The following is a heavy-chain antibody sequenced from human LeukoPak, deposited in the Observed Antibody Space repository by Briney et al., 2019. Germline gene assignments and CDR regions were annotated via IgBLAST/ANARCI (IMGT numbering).Heavy chain of an antibody. CDR3: ASMSRPGYSSGWYALDY. J-gene: IGHJ4*02. V-gene: IGHV1-2*02. CDR2: INPNSGGP. CDR1: GYTFTGYY. D-gene: IGHD6-19*01. Sequence: ASVKVSCKASGYTFTGYYMHWVRQAPGQGLEWMGWINPNSGGPNYAQKFQGRVTMTRDTSISTAYMELSRLRSDDTAVYYCASMSRPGYSSGWYALDYWGQGTLVTVSS.